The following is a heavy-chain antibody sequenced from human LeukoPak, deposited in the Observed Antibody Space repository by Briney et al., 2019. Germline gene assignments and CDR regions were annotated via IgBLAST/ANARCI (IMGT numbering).Heavy chain of an antibody. V-gene: IGHV3-7*01. CDR3: ARDGHDYIWGSYLN. CDR1: GFTFSSYW. CDR2: IKQDGSEK. J-gene: IGHJ4*02. D-gene: IGHD3-16*02. Sequence: GGSLRLSCAASGFTFSSYWMSWVRQAPGKGLEWVANIKQDGSEKYYVDSVKGRFTISRDNAKNSLYLQMNSLRAVDTTVYYCARDGHDYIWGSYLNWGQGTLVTVSS.